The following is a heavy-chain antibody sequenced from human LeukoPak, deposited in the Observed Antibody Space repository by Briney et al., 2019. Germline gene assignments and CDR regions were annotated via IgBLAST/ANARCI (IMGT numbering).Heavy chain of an antibody. CDR2: IRNKASTYAT. Sequence: GGSLRLSCAASGFSLTDSSVHWVRQASGKGLEWLGRIRNKASTYATAYAASVRGRFTISRDDSKHTAYLQMYSLKTDDTAMYYCTANGDNSDFWGQRTLVTVSS. CDR3: TANGDNSDF. CDR1: GFSLTDSS. D-gene: IGHD2-21*02. V-gene: IGHV3-73*01. J-gene: IGHJ4*02.